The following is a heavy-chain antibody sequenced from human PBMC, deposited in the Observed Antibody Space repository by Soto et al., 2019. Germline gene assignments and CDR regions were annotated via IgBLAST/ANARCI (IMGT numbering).Heavy chain of an antibody. CDR1: GGTFSIYA. V-gene: IGHV1-69*12. CDR3: ASHSHGDSSYYYGMDV. J-gene: IGHJ6*02. D-gene: IGHD4-17*01. Sequence: QVQLVQSGAEVKKPGSSVKVSCKASGGTFSIYAITWVRQAPGQGLEWMGGIIPIFGTANYAQKFQGRVTITADESTSTAYMELSSLRSEDTAVYYCASHSHGDSSYYYGMDVWGQGTTVTVSS. CDR2: IIPIFGTA.